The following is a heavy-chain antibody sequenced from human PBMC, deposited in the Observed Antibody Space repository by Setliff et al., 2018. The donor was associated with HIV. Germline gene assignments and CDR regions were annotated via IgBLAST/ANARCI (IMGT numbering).Heavy chain of an antibody. V-gene: IGHV4-61*02. CDR2: IYPSGNT. D-gene: IGHD6-19*01. CDR1: GGSISSGSYY. Sequence: SETLSLTCTVSGGSISSGSYYWTWIRQPAGKGLEWIGLIYPSGNTNYNPSLKSRVTISVDTSKNQFSLKLRSVTAADTAVYYCEVAGQWGQGTLVTVSS. J-gene: IGHJ4*02. CDR3: EVAGQ.